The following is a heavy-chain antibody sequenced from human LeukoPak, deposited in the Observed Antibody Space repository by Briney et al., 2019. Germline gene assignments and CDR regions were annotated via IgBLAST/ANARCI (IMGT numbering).Heavy chain of an antibody. J-gene: IGHJ5*02. CDR3: ARHSTIHCSSTSCEGGWFDP. CDR1: GYRFTSYW. V-gene: IGHV5-51*01. Sequence: RGESLKISCKGSGYRFTSYWIGWVRQMPGKGLEWMGIIYPGDSDTRYSPSFQGQVTISADKSISTAYLQWSSLKASDTAMYYCARHSTIHCSSTSCEGGWFDPWGQGTLVTVSS. D-gene: IGHD2-2*01. CDR2: IYPGDSDT.